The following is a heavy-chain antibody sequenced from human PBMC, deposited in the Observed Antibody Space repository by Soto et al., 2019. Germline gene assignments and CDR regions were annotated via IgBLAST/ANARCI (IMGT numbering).Heavy chain of an antibody. V-gene: IGHV3-23*01. J-gene: IGHJ4*02. CDR2: ISGSGGST. CDR1: GFTFSSYA. Sequence: GGSLRLSCAASGFTFSSYAMSWVRQAPGKGLEWVSAISGSGGSTYYADSVKGRFTISRDNSKNTLYLQMNSLRAEDTAVYYCAKFTSWDPNIVVVVAATLDYWGQGTLVTVSS. D-gene: IGHD2-15*01. CDR3: AKFTSWDPNIVVVVAATLDY.